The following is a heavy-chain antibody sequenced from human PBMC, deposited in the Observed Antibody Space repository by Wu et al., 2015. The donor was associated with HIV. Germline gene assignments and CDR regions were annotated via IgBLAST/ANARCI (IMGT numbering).Heavy chain of an antibody. D-gene: IGHD6-19*01. Sequence: QVHLVQSGAEVKKPGSSVKISCKASGNTFNAINWVRQAPGQGLEWLGGIIPLFDTTEYAQIFQGRVTITTDESTSTAYMRLNSLRSEDTAVYFCASPRSPGFSSAWPTYFDYWGQGTLVTVSS. CDR3: ASPRSPGFSSAWPTYFDY. CDR2: IIPLFDTT. CDR1: GNTFNA. V-gene: IGHV1-69*05. J-gene: IGHJ4*02.